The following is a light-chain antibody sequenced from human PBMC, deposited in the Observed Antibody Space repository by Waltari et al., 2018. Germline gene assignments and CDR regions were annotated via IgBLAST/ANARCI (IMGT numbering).Light chain of an antibody. CDR1: QNIRNN. CDR2: AAS. CDR3: QQSNSTPDT. J-gene: IGKJ2*01. Sequence: DIQMTQSPPSLSASIGDRVTITCRASQNIRNNLNWYQQKPGKAPNLLIYAASNLQLGIPSRFSGSGSGTDFTLTIISLEPEDFATYYCQQSNSTPDTFGQGTKLEIK. V-gene: IGKV1-39*01.